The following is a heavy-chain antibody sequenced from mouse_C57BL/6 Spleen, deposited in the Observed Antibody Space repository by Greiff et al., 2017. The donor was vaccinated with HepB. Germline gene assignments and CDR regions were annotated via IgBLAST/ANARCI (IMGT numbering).Heavy chain of an antibody. D-gene: IGHD3-2*02. CDR1: GYTFTSYW. J-gene: IGHJ2*01. V-gene: IGHV1-69*01. Sequence: QVQLQQPGAELVMPGASVKLSCKASGYTFTSYWMHWVKQRPGQGLEWIGEIDPSDSYTNYNQKFKGKSTLTVDKSSSTAYMQLSSLTSEDSAVYYCARSAAQGPFDYWSQGTTLTVSS. CDR2: IDPSDSYT. CDR3: ARSAAQGPFDY.